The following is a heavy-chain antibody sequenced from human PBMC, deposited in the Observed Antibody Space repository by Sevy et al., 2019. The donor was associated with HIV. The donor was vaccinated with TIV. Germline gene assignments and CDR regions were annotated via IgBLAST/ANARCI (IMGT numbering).Heavy chain of an antibody. CDR3: ARDHNFVLDY. J-gene: IGHJ4*02. V-gene: IGHV6-1*01. CDR2: AYYRSTWHK. Sequence: SQTLSLTCAISGDTVSSDSAAWNWIRQSPARGLEWLGRAYYRSTWHKDYATSLNSRMTINPDTSKNQFFLQLNSVTPDDTAVYFCARDHNFVLDYWGQGILVTVSS. CDR1: GDTVSSDSAA. D-gene: IGHD1-20*01.